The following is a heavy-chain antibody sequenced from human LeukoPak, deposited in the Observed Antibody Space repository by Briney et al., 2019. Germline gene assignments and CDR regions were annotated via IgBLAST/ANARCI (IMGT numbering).Heavy chain of an antibody. J-gene: IGHJ3*02. Sequence: ASVKVSCKASGYTFTSYAMHWVRQAPGQRLEWMGWINAGNGNTKYSQKFQGRVTITRDTSASTAYMELSSLRSEDTAVYYCARMLGSGWYGRLIRYDAFDIWGQGTMVTVSS. CDR2: INAGNGNT. V-gene: IGHV1-3*01. CDR3: ARMLGSGWYGRLIRYDAFDI. CDR1: GYTFTSYA. D-gene: IGHD6-19*01.